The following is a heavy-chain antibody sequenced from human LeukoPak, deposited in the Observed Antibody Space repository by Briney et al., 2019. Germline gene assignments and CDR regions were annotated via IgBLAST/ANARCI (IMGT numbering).Heavy chain of an antibody. V-gene: IGHV3-23*01. Sequence: PGGSLRLSCAASGFTFSSYGMSWVRQAPGKGLEWVSAISGSGGSTYYADSVKGRFTTSRDNSKNTLYLQMNSLRAEDTAVYYCARKNYYDSSAYRGPFHYWGQGTLVSVSS. CDR1: GFTFSSYG. D-gene: IGHD3-22*01. CDR2: ISGSGGST. CDR3: ARKNYYDSSAYRGPFHY. J-gene: IGHJ4*02.